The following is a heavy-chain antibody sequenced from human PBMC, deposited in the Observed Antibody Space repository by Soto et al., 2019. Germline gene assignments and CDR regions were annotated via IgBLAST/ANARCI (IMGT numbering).Heavy chain of an antibody. V-gene: IGHV3-30*18. Sequence: QVQLVESGGGVVQPGRSLRLSCAASGFTFSSYGMHWVRQAPGKGLEWVAVISYDGSNKYYADSVKGRFTISRDNSKNRLHLQMNSLRAEDTAVYYCAKDRGWLAERYYYGMDVWGQGTTVTVSS. CDR2: ISYDGSNK. CDR3: AKDRGWLAERYYYGMDV. D-gene: IGHD6-19*01. J-gene: IGHJ6*02. CDR1: GFTFSSYG.